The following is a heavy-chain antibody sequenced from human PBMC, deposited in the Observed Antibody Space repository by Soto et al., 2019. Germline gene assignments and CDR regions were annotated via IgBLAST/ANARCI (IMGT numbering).Heavy chain of an antibody. D-gene: IGHD2-15*01. CDR1: GGSVSSGSYY. CDR2: IYYSGST. J-gene: IGHJ6*02. V-gene: IGHV4-61*01. Sequence: KASETLSLTCTVSGGSVSSGSYYWSWIRQPPGKGLEWIGYIYYSGSTNYNPSLKSRVTISVDTSKNQFSLKLSSVTAADTAVYYCAREQVVAARGEYYYYGMDVWGQGTTVTVSS. CDR3: AREQVVAARGEYYYYGMDV.